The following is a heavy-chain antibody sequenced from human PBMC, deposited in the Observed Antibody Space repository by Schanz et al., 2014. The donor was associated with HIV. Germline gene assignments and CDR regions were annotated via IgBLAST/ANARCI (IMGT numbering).Heavy chain of an antibody. Sequence: QVQLVESGGGLVKPGGSLRLSCAASGFTFSDYYMSWIRQAPGKGLEWVSYISSSGSTIYYADSVKGRFTISRDNAKNSLYLHMSSLRAEDTAVYYCAREDCSGGSCFSNYYYAMDVWGQGTTVTVSS. CDR1: GFTFSDYY. D-gene: IGHD2-15*01. CDR2: ISSSGSTI. V-gene: IGHV3-11*04. J-gene: IGHJ6*02. CDR3: AREDCSGGSCFSNYYYAMDV.